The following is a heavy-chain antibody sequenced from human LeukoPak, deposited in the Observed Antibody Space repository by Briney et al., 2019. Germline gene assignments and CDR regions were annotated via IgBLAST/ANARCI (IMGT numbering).Heavy chain of an antibody. Sequence: GGSLRLSCAASGFTVSSNYMSWVRQAPGKGLEWVSVIYSGGSTYYADSVKGRFTISRDNSKNTLYLQMNSLRAEDTAVYYCASTTVTKVSGAFDIWGQGTMVTVPS. CDR2: IYSGGST. D-gene: IGHD4-17*01. V-gene: IGHV3-53*01. CDR3: ASTTVTKVSGAFDI. J-gene: IGHJ3*02. CDR1: GFTVSSNY.